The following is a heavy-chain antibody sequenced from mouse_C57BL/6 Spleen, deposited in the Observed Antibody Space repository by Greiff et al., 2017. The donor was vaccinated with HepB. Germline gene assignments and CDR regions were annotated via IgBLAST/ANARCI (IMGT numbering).Heavy chain of an antibody. Sequence: EVKLQESGPELVKPGASVKIPCKASGYTFTDYNMDWVKQSHGKSLEWIGDINPNNGGTIYNQKFKGKATLTVDKSSSTAYMELRSLTSEDTAVYYCARYLAGFAYWGQGTLVTVSA. D-gene: IGHD5-1*01. CDR2: INPNNGGT. J-gene: IGHJ3*01. V-gene: IGHV1-18*01. CDR1: GYTFTDYN. CDR3: ARYLAGFAY.